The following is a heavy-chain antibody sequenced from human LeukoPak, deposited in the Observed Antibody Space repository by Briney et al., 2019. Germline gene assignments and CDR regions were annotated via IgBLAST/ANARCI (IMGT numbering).Heavy chain of an antibody. CDR1: GFTFSGYE. V-gene: IGHV3-48*03. CDR3: AREGIDSSGYSFDY. Sequence: GGSLRLSCAASGFTFSGYEMHWVRQAPGKGLEWVSYISSSGSTKYYADSVKGRFTISRDDAKNSLYLQMNSLGAEDTAIYYCAREGIDSSGYSFDYWGQGTLVTVSS. CDR2: ISSSGSTK. J-gene: IGHJ4*02. D-gene: IGHD3-22*01.